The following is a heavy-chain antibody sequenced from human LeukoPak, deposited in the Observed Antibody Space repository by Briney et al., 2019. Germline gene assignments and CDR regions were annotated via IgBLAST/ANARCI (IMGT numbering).Heavy chain of an antibody. Sequence: ASVKVSCKASGYAFTGYYLHWMRQAPGQGLEWMGWINPNSGDTNYAQKFQGRVTMTRDTSISTAYMELSRLRSDDTAVYYCAKRSITAQYYFDYWGQGTLVTVSS. V-gene: IGHV1-2*02. CDR3: AKRSITAQYYFDY. D-gene: IGHD6-6*01. J-gene: IGHJ4*02. CDR1: GYAFTGYY. CDR2: INPNSGDT.